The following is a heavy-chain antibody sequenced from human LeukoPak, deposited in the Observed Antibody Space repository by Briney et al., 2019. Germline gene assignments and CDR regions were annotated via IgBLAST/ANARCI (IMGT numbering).Heavy chain of an antibody. V-gene: IGHV4-61*01. D-gene: IGHD3-3*01. CDR2: IYYSGST. Sequence: SETLSLTCTVSGGSVSSGSYYWSWIRQPPGKGLEWIGYIYYSGSTNYNPSLKSRVTISVDTSKNQFSLKLSSVTAADTAVYYCARGEWYYDFWSGYGTRTDAFDIWGQGTMVTVSS. CDR3: ARGEWYYDFWSGYGTRTDAFDI. CDR1: GGSVSSGSYY. J-gene: IGHJ3*02.